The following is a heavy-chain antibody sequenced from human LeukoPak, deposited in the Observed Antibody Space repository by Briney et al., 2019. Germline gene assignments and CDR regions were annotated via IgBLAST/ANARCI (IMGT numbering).Heavy chain of an antibody. CDR1: GGSISSTTYY. V-gene: IGHV4-39*07. CDR3: ARGPRVATIRGAAFDY. CDR2: IYYSGTT. D-gene: IGHD5-12*01. J-gene: IGHJ4*02. Sequence: PSETLSLTCTVSGGSISSTTYYWGWIRQPPGEGLEWIGTIYYSGTTYYNPSLKSRVTISVDTSKNQFSLKLSSVTAADTAVYYCARGPRVATIRGAAFDYWGQGTLVTVSS.